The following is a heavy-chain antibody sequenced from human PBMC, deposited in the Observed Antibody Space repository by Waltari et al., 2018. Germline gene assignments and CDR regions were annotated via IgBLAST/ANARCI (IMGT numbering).Heavy chain of an antibody. D-gene: IGHD6-13*01. V-gene: IGHV3-30*01. J-gene: IGHJ3*02. CDR2: TSFDGGNK. CDR1: GMTRSGYA. Sequence: QVHLVESGGGVVEPGKSRRLSCAAYGMTRSGYAMHWVRQAPGQGLEWVALTSFDGGNKFYADSVKGRFTISRDNSKNTLYLEMNSLRAEDTAIYYCVSSAAGTRLSDAFNIWGQGTMVT. CDR3: VSSAAGTRLSDAFNI.